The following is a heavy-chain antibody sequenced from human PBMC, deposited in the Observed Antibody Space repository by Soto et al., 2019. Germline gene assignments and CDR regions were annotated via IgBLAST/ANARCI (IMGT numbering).Heavy chain of an antibody. J-gene: IGHJ3*02. CDR3: ARTWLASGTPADAFDI. Sequence: KASETLSLTCAVSASSISSAYFWGWIRQPPGKGLEWIATIFHTGGTYYNPSLKSRVTISVDTSNNQFSLRLNSVTAADTALYFCARTWLASGTPADAFDIWGQGTMVTVSS. CDR1: ASSISSAYF. CDR2: IFHTGGT. D-gene: IGHD2-2*01. V-gene: IGHV4-38-2*01.